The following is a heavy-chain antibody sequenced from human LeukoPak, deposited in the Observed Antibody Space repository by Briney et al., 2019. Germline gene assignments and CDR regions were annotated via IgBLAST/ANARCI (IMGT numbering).Heavy chain of an antibody. CDR2: IKQDGSEN. V-gene: IGHV3-7*01. CDR1: GFTFSSYW. Sequence: PGGSLRLSCTASGFTFSSYWITWVRQAPGKGLEWVANIKQDGSENYYVDSVTGRFTISRDNAKNSLYLQMNSLRGEDTAVYYCARDVNGYRDYWGQGTLVTVSS. J-gene: IGHJ4*02. CDR3: ARDVNGYRDY. D-gene: IGHD2-8*01.